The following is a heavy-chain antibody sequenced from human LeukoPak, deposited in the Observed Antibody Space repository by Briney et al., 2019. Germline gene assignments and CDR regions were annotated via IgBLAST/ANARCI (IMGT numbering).Heavy chain of an antibody. CDR3: ARHRLRKFYFDY. J-gene: IGHJ4*02. CDR2: IYTSGST. Sequence: SETLSLTCTVSGGSISSYYWSWIRQPPGKGLEWIGYIYTSGSTNYNPSLKSRVTISVDTSKNQFSLKLSSVTAADTAVYYCARHRLRKFYFDYWGQGTLVTVSP. V-gene: IGHV4-4*09. CDR1: GGSISSYY.